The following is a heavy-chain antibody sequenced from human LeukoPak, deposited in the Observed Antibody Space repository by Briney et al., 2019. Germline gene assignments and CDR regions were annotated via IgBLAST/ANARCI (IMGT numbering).Heavy chain of an antibody. D-gene: IGHD4-17*01. Sequence: GGSLRLSCAVSGFTFRSYWMSWVRQAPGKGLEWVANIKQDGTETKYVESVKGRFTISRDNAKNSLYLQMNSLRAEDTAVYYCAKRLLGYADSSPIDYWGQGTLVTVSS. J-gene: IGHJ4*02. V-gene: IGHV3-7*03. CDR2: IKQDGTET. CDR3: AKRLLGYADSSPIDY. CDR1: GFTFRSYW.